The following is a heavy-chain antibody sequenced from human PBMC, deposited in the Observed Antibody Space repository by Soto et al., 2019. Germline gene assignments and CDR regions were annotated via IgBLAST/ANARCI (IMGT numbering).Heavy chain of an antibody. V-gene: IGHV3-23*01. CDR2: ISGSGGST. CDR3: AKGYCSSTSCYAYYYYYMDV. Sequence: GGSLRLSCAASGFTFSSYAMSWVRQAPGKGLEWVSAISGSGGSTYYADSVKGRFTISRDNSKNTLYLQMNSLRAEDTAVYYCAKGYCSSTSCYAYYYYYMDVWGKGTTVTVSS. D-gene: IGHD2-2*01. J-gene: IGHJ6*03. CDR1: GFTFSSYA.